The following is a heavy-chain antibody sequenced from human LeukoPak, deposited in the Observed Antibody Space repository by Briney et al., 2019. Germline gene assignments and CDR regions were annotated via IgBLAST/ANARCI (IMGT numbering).Heavy chain of an antibody. CDR3: ARVRSWIHLWTSFDY. Sequence: GSSVKVSCKASGGTFSNYAFNWVRQAPGQGLEWMGRIIPILGIANYAQKFQGRVTITADKSTSTAYMELSSLRSEDTAVYYCARVRSWIHLWTSFDYWGQGTLVTVSS. CDR2: IIPILGIA. CDR1: GGTFSNYA. J-gene: IGHJ4*02. V-gene: IGHV1-69*04. D-gene: IGHD5-18*01.